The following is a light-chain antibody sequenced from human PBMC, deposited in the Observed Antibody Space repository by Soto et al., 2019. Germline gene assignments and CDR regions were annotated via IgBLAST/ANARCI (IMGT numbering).Light chain of an antibody. CDR2: GNN. CDR3: QSYDGSLATSI. CDR1: SSNLGAGYD. J-gene: IGLJ2*01. V-gene: IGLV1-40*01. Sequence: QSVLTQPPSVSGTPGQRVSISCTGTSSNLGAGYDVHWYQQLPGAAPRLLIFGNNVRPSGVPDRFSGSKSGTSASLAITGLQAEGEAIYHCQSYDGSLATSIFGAGTKLTVL.